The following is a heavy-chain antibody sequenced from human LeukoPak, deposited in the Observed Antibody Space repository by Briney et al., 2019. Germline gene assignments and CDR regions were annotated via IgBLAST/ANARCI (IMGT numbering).Heavy chain of an antibody. CDR3: ARGAAFDI. J-gene: IGHJ3*02. V-gene: IGHV4-30-2*01. D-gene: IGHD3-16*01. Sequence: SQTLSLTCFVSGGSINSGGFSWNWIRQTPGKGLEWIGNIYHSGSTSYSSSLRGRVTISIDKSKKQFSLKLTSVTAADTAVYYCARGAAFDIWGQGTVVTVSS. CDR2: IYHSGST. CDR1: GGSINSGGFS.